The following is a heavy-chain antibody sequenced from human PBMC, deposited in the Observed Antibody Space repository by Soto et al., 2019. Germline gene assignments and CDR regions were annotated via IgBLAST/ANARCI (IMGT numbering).Heavy chain of an antibody. CDR2: IYYSGST. J-gene: IGHJ6*02. D-gene: IGHD6-13*01. V-gene: IGHV4-59*01. Sequence: PSGTLSLTCTVSGDSISSYYWSWIRQPPGKGLEWIGYIYYSGSTNYNPSLKSRVTISVDTSKNQFSLNLSSVTAADTAVYYCASSNIAAAGFYYYGMDAWGRGTTVTVSS. CDR1: GDSISSYY. CDR3: ASSNIAAAGFYYYGMDA.